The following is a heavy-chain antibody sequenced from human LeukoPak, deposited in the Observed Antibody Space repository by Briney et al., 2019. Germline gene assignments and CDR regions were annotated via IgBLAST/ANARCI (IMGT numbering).Heavy chain of an antibody. J-gene: IGHJ4*02. CDR2: ISSSGSTI. CDR1: GFTFSSYE. D-gene: IGHD6-6*01. Sequence: GGSLRLSCAASGFTFSSYEMNWVRQAPGKGLEWVSKISSSGSTINYADSVKGRFTISRDNAKNSLYLQTNSLRAEDTAVYYCARVLYLYGSPSARFDYWGQGTLVTVSS. CDR3: ARVLYLYGSPSARFDY. V-gene: IGHV3-48*03.